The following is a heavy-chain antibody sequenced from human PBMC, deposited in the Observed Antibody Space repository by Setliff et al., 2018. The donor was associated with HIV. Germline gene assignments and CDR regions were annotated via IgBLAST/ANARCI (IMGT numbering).Heavy chain of an antibody. J-gene: IGHJ6*02. CDR2: INTNTGNP. CDR3: ARGRRTRARSYENYYYYGMDV. CDR1: GYTFTSYA. Sequence: ASVKVSCKASGYTFTSYAMNWVRQAPGQGLEWMGWINTNTGNPTYAQGRVTITADKSTSTAYMELSSLRSEDTAVYYCARGRRTRARSYENYYYYGMDVWGQGTTVTVSS. V-gene: IGHV1-3*04. D-gene: IGHD1-26*01.